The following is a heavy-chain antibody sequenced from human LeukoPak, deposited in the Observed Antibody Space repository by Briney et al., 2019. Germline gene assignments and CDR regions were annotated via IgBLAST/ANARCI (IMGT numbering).Heavy chain of an antibody. V-gene: IGHV4-4*07. CDR2: IYTSGST. CDR3: AVTYYDFWCGSQDAPEDALDI. CDR1: GGSISSYY. J-gene: IGHJ3*02. D-gene: IGHD3-3*01. Sequence: PSETLSLTXTVSGGSISSYYWSWIRQPAGKGLEWIGRIYTSGSTNYNPSLKSRVTMSVDTSKNQFSLKLSSVTAADTAVYYCAVTYYDFWCGSQDAPEDALDIWGQGTMVTVSS.